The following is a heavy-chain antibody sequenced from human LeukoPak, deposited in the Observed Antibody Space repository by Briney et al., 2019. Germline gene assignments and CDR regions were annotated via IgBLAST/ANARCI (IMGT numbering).Heavy chain of an antibody. V-gene: IGHV4-39*01. J-gene: IGHJ4*02. CDR2: IYYSGST. Sequence: SETLSLTCTVSGVSISSSSFYWGWIRQPPGKGLECIGSIYYSGSTYYNPSLKSRVTISIDTSKNQFSLKLSSVTAADTAVYYCAGQTPYYYDFWSGYCPFDYWGQGTLVTVSS. CDR1: GVSISSSSFY. D-gene: IGHD3-3*01. CDR3: AGQTPYYYDFWSGYCPFDY.